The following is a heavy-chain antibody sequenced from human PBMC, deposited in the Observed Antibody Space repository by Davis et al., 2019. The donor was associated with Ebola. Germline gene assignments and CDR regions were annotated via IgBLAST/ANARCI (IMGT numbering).Heavy chain of an antibody. J-gene: IGHJ4*02. CDR3: ARDTGIRYVSLGY. D-gene: IGHD3-9*01. CDR1: GYTFTDFD. Sequence: AASLKVSCKVSGYTFTDFDMHLVRQAPGQWLEWMGWINAGNGNMRYSQKFQGRVTITRDTSASTVYMELSSLRSEDTAIYYCARDTGIRYVSLGYWGQGTLVTVSS. V-gene: IGHV1-3*01. CDR2: INAGNGNM.